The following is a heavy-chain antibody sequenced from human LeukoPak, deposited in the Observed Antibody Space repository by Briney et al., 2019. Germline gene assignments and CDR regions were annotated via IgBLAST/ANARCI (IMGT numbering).Heavy chain of an antibody. V-gene: IGHV4-59*08. D-gene: IGHD2-2*02. CDR1: GGSISSYY. CDR2: IYYSGST. Sequence: SETLSLTCTVSGGSISSYYWSWIRQPPGKGLEWIGYIYYSGSTNYNPSLKSRVTISVDTSKNQFSLKLGSVTAADTAVYYCARGRAAILEGVDYWGQGTLVTVSS. CDR3: ARGRAAILEGVDY. J-gene: IGHJ4*02.